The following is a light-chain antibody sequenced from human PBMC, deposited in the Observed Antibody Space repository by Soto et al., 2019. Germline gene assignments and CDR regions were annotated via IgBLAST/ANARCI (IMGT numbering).Light chain of an antibody. V-gene: IGKV1-33*01. CDR2: DAS. CDR3: QQYDDLPYT. Sequence: DIQMTQSPSSLSASVGDRVTITCQASQHINNYLNWYQQRPGRAPKLLIYDASNLETGVPSRFSGSGSGTDFTFTISSLRPEDIATYYCQQYDDLPYTFGQGTKLEIK. J-gene: IGKJ2*01. CDR1: QHINNY.